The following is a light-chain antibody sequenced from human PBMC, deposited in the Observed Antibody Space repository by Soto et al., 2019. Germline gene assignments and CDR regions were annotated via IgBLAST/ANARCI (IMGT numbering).Light chain of an antibody. CDR1: SSDVGRYNY. V-gene: IGLV2-14*03. Sequence: QSALTQPASVSGSPGQSITISCTGTSSDVGRYNYVSWYQHHPGKSPQLMISDVSNRPSGVSIRFSGSKSGNTASLTISGLQAEDEADYYCTSYTSSSTYVFGTGTKLTVL. J-gene: IGLJ1*01. CDR3: TSYTSSSTYV. CDR2: DVS.